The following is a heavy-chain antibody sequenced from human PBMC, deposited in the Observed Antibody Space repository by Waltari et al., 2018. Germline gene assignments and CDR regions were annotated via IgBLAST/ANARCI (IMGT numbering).Heavy chain of an antibody. D-gene: IGHD4-17*01. J-gene: IGHJ3*02. V-gene: IGHV4-59*01. CDR2: SYYSGST. CDR3: ARDLMTTVTTGEEWAFDI. CDR1: GGSISSSY. Sequence: QVQLQESGPGLVKPSETLSLTCTVSGGSISSSYWSWIRQPPGKGLEWIGYSYYSGSTNSNPSLKSRVTISVDTSKTQFSLKLSSVTAADTAVYYCARDLMTTVTTGEEWAFDIWGQGTMVTVSS.